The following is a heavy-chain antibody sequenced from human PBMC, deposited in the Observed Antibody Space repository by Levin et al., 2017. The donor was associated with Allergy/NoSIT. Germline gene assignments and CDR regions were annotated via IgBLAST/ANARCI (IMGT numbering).Heavy chain of an antibody. CDR2: SNQDGSQK. CDR3: VRDGRSGWHFDY. J-gene: IGHJ4*02. Sequence: SGESLKISCAASGFSISSHWMSWVRQTPGKGLEWVANSNQDGSQKYYVDSVKGRFTIYRDNAKNSLDLQMSSLRAEDTAVYYCVRDGRSGWHFDYWGQGTLVAVSS. V-gene: IGHV3-7*03. CDR1: GFSISSHW. D-gene: IGHD6-19*01.